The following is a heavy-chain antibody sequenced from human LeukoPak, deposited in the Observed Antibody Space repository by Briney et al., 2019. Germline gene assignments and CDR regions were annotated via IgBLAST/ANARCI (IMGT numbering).Heavy chain of an antibody. CDR2: IKHDGSEK. J-gene: IGHJ4*02. CDR1: GFIFTNYF. V-gene: IGHV3-7*01. CDR3: ATDRGWRTSGYYLYYFEY. Sequence: RGSLRLSCAASGFIFTNYFMSWVRQAPGKGLEWVASIKHDGSEKYYVDSVRGRFTISRDNTMNSLYLQMSSLRAEDTAVYYCATDRGWRTSGYYLYYFEYWGQGTLVTYSS. D-gene: IGHD3-3*01.